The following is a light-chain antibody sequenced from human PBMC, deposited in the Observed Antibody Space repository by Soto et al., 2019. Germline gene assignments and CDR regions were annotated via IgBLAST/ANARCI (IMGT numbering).Light chain of an antibody. CDR1: QSVSSSY. Sequence: EIVLRQSPGTLSLSPGERATLSCRASQSVSSSYVAWYQQKPGQAPRLLIYGASSRATGIPDRFSGSGSGTDFTLTISRLEPEDFAVYYCQQYGSSPFTFGPGTNVDIK. J-gene: IGKJ3*01. V-gene: IGKV3-20*01. CDR3: QQYGSSPFT. CDR2: GAS.